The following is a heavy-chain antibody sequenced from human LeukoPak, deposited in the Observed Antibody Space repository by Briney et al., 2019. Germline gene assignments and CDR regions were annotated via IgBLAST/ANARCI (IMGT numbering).Heavy chain of an antibody. CDR3: VRGAGGPRNYVLDY. CDR1: GFTFSGYW. Sequence: GGSLRLPCVASGFTFSGYWMHWVRQAPGMGLVWVSRLNSDGTTINYADSVKGRFTIFRDNAKNTVYLQMSGLRDDDTALYFCVRGAGGPRNYVLDYWGQGALVSVSS. V-gene: IGHV3-74*01. D-gene: IGHD3-10*02. CDR2: LNSDGTTI. J-gene: IGHJ4*02.